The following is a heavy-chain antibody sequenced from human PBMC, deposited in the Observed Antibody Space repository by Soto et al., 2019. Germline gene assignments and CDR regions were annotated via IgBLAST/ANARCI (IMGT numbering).Heavy chain of an antibody. CDR1: GYSFTSYW. D-gene: IGHD6-13*01. Sequence: GESLKISCKGSGYSFTSYWIGWVRQMPGKGLEWMGIIYPGDSDTRYSPSFQGQVTISADKSIGTAYLQWSSLKASDTAMYYCARRIAAAGSYYYGMDVWGQGTTVTVSS. V-gene: IGHV5-51*01. CDR2: IYPGDSDT. J-gene: IGHJ6*02. CDR3: ARRIAAAGSYYYGMDV.